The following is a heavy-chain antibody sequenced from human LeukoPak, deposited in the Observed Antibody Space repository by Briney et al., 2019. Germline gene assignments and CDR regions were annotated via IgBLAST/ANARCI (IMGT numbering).Heavy chain of an antibody. J-gene: IGHJ4*02. CDR3: ARDRHDYSNYFDY. Sequence: LRLSCAASGFTLSTCGMHWIRQPPGKGLEWIGYIYYSGSTYYNPSLKSRVTISVDTSKNQFSLKLSSVTAADTAVYYCARDRHDYSNYFDYWGQGTLVTVSS. D-gene: IGHD4-11*01. V-gene: IGHV4-30-4*08. CDR2: IYYSGST. CDR1: GFTLSTCGMH.